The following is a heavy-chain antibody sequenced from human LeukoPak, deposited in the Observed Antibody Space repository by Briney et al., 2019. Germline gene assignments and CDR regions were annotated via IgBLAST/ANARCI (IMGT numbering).Heavy chain of an antibody. D-gene: IGHD6-19*01. CDR3: ARGGGSGLSGRFDY. CDR1: GGSLSSYY. Sequence: SETLSLTRTVSGGSLSSYYWSWIRQPPGKGLEWIGYIYYSGSTNYNPSLKSRVTISVDTSKNQFSLKLSSVTAADTAVYYCARGGGSGLSGRFDYWGQGTLVTVSS. CDR2: IYYSGST. J-gene: IGHJ4*02. V-gene: IGHV4-59*01.